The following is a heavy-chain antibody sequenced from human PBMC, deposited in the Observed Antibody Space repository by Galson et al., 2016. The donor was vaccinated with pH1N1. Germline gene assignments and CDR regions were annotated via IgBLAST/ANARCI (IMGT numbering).Heavy chain of an antibody. CDR1: GYRFSSSW. CDR2: IHLGGSHI. D-gene: IGHD4-17*01. V-gene: IGHV5-51*01. J-gene: IGHJ3*02. CDR3: ARQNDYGDHRGDAFGI. Sequence: QSGAEVKKPGESLKISCKGSGYRFSSSWIGWVRQMPGKGLEWMGIIHLGGSHIRYSPSFQGQVTTSADKSINIVSLQWSSLKASDTAMYYCARQNDYGDHRGDAFGIWGQGTMVTVSS.